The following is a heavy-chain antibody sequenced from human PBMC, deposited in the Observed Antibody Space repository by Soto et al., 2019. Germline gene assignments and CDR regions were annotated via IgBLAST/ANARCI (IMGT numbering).Heavy chain of an antibody. CDR1: GFSLSTSGVG. J-gene: IGHJ4*02. CDR2: IYWDDDK. Sequence: QITLKESGPPLVKPTQTLTLTCTFSGFSLSTSGVGVGWIRQPPGKALEWLALIYWDDDKRYSPSLKSRLTITKDTSKNQVVLTMTNMDPVDTATYYCAHILGQWPKYYFDYWGQGTLVTVSS. D-gene: IGHD6-19*01. V-gene: IGHV2-5*02. CDR3: AHILGQWPKYYFDY.